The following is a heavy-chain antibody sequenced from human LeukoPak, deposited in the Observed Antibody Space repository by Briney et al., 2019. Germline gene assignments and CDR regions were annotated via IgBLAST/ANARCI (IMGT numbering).Heavy chain of an antibody. CDR2: INAGNGNT. CDR1: GYTFTSYD. J-gene: IGHJ4*02. CDR3: ASIAVAGTGEMDY. V-gene: IGHV1-3*01. Sequence: ASVKVSCKASGYTFTSYDINWVRQATGQRLEWMGWINAGNGNTKYSQKFQGRVTITRDTSASTAYMELSSLRSEDTAVYYCASIAVAGTGEMDYWGQGTLVTVSS. D-gene: IGHD6-19*01.